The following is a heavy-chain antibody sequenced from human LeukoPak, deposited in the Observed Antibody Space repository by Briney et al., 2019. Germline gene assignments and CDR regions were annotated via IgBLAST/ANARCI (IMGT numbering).Heavy chain of an antibody. Sequence: PGGSLRLSCAASGFTFSSYWMSWVRQAPEKGLEWVAKIKPDGSEIYHVDSVQGRFTISRDNAKNSLYLQMNSLRAEDTAVYYCATSRFYLESWGQGTQVTVSS. CDR3: ATSRFYLES. CDR2: IKPDGSEI. CDR1: GFTFSSYW. V-gene: IGHV3-7*01. J-gene: IGHJ4*02.